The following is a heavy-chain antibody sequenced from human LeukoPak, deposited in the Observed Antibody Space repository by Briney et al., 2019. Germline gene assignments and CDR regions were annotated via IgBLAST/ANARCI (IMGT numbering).Heavy chain of an antibody. CDR3: ARATYNGYFDY. CDR1: DVSISNNGRY. V-gene: IGHV4-39*07. D-gene: IGHD1-14*01. CDR2: AYHTGAT. J-gene: IGHJ4*02. Sequence: PSETLSLTCSVSDVSISNNGRYWAWIRQSPGKGLEWIGSAYHTGATNYNPSLESRVSMSVDTSKNQFSLKLSSVTAADTAVYYCARATYNGYFDYWGQGTLVTVSS.